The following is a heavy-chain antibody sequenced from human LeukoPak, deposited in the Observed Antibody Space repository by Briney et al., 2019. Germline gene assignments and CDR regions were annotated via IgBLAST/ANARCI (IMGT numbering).Heavy chain of an antibody. Sequence: GESLKISCKGSGYTFARYWIGWVRQVPGKGLEWMGIIYPGDADIRYSPSFQGQVTISADKSINTAYLQWSSLQASDTAIYYCARQDTVSYSYDPTAEWGYFDFWGQGTLVTVSS. CDR2: IYPGDADI. CDR3: ARQDTVSYSYDPTAEWGYFDF. J-gene: IGHJ4*02. CDR1: GYTFARYW. V-gene: IGHV5-51*01. D-gene: IGHD3-22*01.